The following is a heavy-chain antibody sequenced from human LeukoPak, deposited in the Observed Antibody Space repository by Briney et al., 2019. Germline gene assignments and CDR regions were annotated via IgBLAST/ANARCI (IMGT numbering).Heavy chain of an antibody. Sequence: GGSLRLSCAASGFTFSNFGMHWVRQAPDKGLEWVAATWYDGSNKYYADSVKGRFTISRDNSKNTLYLQMNSLRAEDAAVYCCAKGFGNRNYFDAFDIWGQGTMVTVSS. CDR2: TWYDGSNK. J-gene: IGHJ3*02. CDR3: AKGFGNRNYFDAFDI. CDR1: GFTFSNFG. D-gene: IGHD1-7*01. V-gene: IGHV3-30*02.